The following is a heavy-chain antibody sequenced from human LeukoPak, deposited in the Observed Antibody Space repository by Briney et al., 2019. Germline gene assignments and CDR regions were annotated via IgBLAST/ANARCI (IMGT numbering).Heavy chain of an antibody. CDR1: GYTFTSYY. Sequence: GASVKVSCKASGYTFTSYYMHWVRQAPGQGLEWMGIINPSGGSTSYAQKFQGRVTMTRDTSTSTAYMELRSLRSDDTAVYYCARGGMVRDRRHFQFDHWGQGTLVTVSS. CDR3: ARGGMVRDRRHFQFDH. D-gene: IGHD3-10*01. J-gene: IGHJ4*02. V-gene: IGHV1-46*01. CDR2: INPSGGST.